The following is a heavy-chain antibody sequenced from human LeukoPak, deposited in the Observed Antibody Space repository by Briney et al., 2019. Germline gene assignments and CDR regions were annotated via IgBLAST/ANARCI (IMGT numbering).Heavy chain of an antibody. D-gene: IGHD3-3*01. CDR2: IIPIFGTA. CDR3: ARSPYHNYDFWSGPTGYYYYYGMDV. J-gene: IGHJ6*02. CDR1: GGTFSSYA. Sequence: SVKVSCKASGGTFSSYAISWVRQAPGQGLEWMGGIIPIFGTANYAQKFQGRVTITADESTSTAYMELSSLRSEDTAVYYCARSPYHNYDFWSGPTGYYYYYGMDVWGQGTTVTVSS. V-gene: IGHV1-69*13.